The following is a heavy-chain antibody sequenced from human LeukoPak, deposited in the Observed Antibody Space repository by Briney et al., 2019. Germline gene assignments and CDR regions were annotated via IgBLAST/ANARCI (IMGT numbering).Heavy chain of an antibody. CDR1: GFTFSSYA. CDR2: ISGSGGST. CDR3: AKLPDGDCYYVWFDP. Sequence: GGSLRLSCAASGFTFSSYAMSWVRQAPGKGLEWVSAISGSGGSTYYADSVKGRFTISGDNSKNTLYLQMNSLRAEDTAVYYCAKLPDGDCYYVWFDPWGQGTLVTVSS. J-gene: IGHJ5*02. D-gene: IGHD2-21*02. V-gene: IGHV3-23*01.